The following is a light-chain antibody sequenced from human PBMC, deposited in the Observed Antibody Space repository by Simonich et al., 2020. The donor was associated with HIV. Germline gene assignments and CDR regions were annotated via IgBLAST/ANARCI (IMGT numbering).Light chain of an antibody. Sequence: DIQMTQSPSSLSASVGDRVTITCRASQSISTYLNWYQLKPGKAPKLLIYAASSLQSGVPSRFSGSGSGTEFTLTISSMQSEDFAVYYCQQYNNWPPLTFGGGTKVEIK. J-gene: IGKJ4*01. CDR3: QQYNNWPPLT. CDR1: QSISTY. V-gene: IGKV1-39*01. CDR2: AAS.